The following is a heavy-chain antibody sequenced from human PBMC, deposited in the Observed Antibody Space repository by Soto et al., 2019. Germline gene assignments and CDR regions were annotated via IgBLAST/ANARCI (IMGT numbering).Heavy chain of an antibody. Sequence: LRLSCAASGFTFSAYAMSWVRQAPGKGLEWVSVISGSGGTTYYADSVKGRFTISRDNSKNTLYVQMNSMRAEDTAVYYCAKVRESAAAAHFDSWGQGPLVTVSS. V-gene: IGHV3-23*01. CDR1: GFTFSAYA. J-gene: IGHJ4*02. CDR2: ISGSGGTT. D-gene: IGHD6-13*01. CDR3: AKVRESAAAAHFDS.